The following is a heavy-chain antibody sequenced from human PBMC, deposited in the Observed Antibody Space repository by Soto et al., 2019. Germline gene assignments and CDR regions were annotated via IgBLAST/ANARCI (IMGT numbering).Heavy chain of an antibody. CDR3: ARESRDFYYYYLDV. CDR1: GGSISSGGYY. CDR2: IYYTGST. Sequence: SETLSLTCTVSGGSISSGGYYWSWIRQHPGKGLEWIGYIYYTGSTYYNPSLKSRVTISVDTSKNQFSLQLSSVTAADSAVYYCARESRDFYYYYLDVWGKGTTVTVSS. V-gene: IGHV4-31*03. J-gene: IGHJ6*03.